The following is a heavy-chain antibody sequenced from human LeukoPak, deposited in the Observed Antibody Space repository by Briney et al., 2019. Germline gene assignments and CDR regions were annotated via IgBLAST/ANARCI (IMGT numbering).Heavy chain of an antibody. D-gene: IGHD5-18*01. J-gene: IGHJ4*02. CDR2: IYYSGST. Sequence: PSETLSLTCTVSGGSISSSSYYWGWLRQPPGKGLEWIGSIYYSGSTYYNPSLKSRVTISVDTSKNQFSLKLSSVTAADTAVYYCARQDTAMVPIDYWGQGTLVTVSS. CDR3: ARQDTAMVPIDY. V-gene: IGHV4-39*01. CDR1: GGSISSSSYY.